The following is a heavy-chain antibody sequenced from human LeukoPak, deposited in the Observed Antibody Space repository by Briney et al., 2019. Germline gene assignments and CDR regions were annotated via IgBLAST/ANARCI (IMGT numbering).Heavy chain of an antibody. J-gene: IGHJ5*02. Sequence: GGSLRLSCAASGFTFSSYEMNWVRQAPGKGLEWVSYISSSGSTIYYADSVKGRFTISRDNAKNSLYLQMNSLRAEDTAVYYCARIWRDGYFDWLLYGATGNNWFDPWGQGTLVTVSS. CDR3: ARIWRDGYFDWLLYGATGNNWFDP. V-gene: IGHV3-48*03. D-gene: IGHD3-9*01. CDR1: GFTFSSYE. CDR2: ISSSGSTI.